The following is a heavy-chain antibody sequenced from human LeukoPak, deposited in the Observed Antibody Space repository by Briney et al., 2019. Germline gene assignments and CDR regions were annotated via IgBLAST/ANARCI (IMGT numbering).Heavy chain of an antibody. D-gene: IGHD5-18*01. Sequence: GGSLRLSCAASGFTFSSYWMSWVRQAPGKGLEWVANIKQDESEKNYVDSVKGRFTISRDNAEKSLYLQMNSLRAEDTAVYYCARDLTPRWKQLWYDAIDLWGRGTMVTVSS. CDR3: ARDLTPRWKQLWYDAIDL. CDR2: IKQDESEK. J-gene: IGHJ3*01. V-gene: IGHV3-7*01. CDR1: GFTFSSYW.